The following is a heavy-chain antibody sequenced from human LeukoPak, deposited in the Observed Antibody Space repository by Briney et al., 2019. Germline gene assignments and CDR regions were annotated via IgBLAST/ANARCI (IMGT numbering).Heavy chain of an antibody. D-gene: IGHD5-18*01. CDR2: VYQSGTT. CDR3: ARIFIRNGYSSYFDC. J-gene: IGHJ4*02. CDR1: GFSISSGHY. Sequence: SETLSLTCTVSGFSISSGHYGGWVRQPPGAGLEWIGSVYQSGTTYYNPSLKSRVTTSVDMSKNQFSLRLRPVTAADTAVYYCARIFIRNGYSSYFDCWGQGTLVTVSS. V-gene: IGHV4-38-2*02.